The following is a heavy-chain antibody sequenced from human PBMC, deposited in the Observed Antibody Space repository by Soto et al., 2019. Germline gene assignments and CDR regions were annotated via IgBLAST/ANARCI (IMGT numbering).Heavy chain of an antibody. V-gene: IGHV4-39*01. Sequence: SETLSLTCTVSGGSISSSRYWGWIRQSPGKGLEWIGSLYSGGSPFYNPSLKSRVTISVDKSKNQFSLRLNSVTAADTAIYYCASDTAIPWFFVWGQGALVTVSS. CDR1: GGSISSSRY. J-gene: IGHJ4*02. CDR3: ASDTAIPWFFV. CDR2: LYSGGSP. D-gene: IGHD3-10*01.